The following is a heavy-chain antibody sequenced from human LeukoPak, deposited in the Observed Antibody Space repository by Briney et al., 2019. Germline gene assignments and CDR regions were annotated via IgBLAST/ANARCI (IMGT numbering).Heavy chain of an antibody. Sequence: PSETLSLTCTVSGGSVSSGDYYWSWIRQSPGKGLEWIGYIYYSGSTYYNPSLKSRVTISVDTSKNQFSLKLSSVTAADTAVYYCARSGVVTKGSGDYWGQGTLVTVSS. V-gene: IGHV4-30-4*01. CDR3: ARSGVVTKGSGDY. D-gene: IGHD3-3*01. CDR2: IYYSGST. CDR1: GGSVSSGDYY. J-gene: IGHJ4*02.